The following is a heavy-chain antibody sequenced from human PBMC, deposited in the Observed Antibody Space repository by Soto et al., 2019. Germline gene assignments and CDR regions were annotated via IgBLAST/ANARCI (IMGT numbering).Heavy chain of an antibody. CDR2: ISGSGGST. CDR1: GFTFSSFA. D-gene: IGHD5-12*01. CDR3: AARGGYGTLMDY. V-gene: IGHV3-23*01. J-gene: IGHJ4*02. Sequence: EVQLLESGGGLVQPGGSLRLSCAASGFTFSSFAMSWVRQAPGKGLEWVSAISGSGGSTYYADSVKGRFTIYRDNSKNTLYLQMNSLRAEDTAVYYCAARGGYGTLMDYWGQRTLVTVSS.